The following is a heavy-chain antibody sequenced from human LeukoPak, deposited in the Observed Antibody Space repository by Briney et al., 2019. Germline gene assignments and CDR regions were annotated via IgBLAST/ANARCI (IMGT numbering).Heavy chain of an antibody. V-gene: IGHV4-34*01. J-gene: IGHJ6*03. CDR2: INHSGST. CDR3: ARLDYYYYYYMDV. CDR1: GGSFSGYY. Sequence: ASETLSLTCAVYGGSFSGYYWSWIRQPPGKGLEWIGEINHSGSTNYNPSLKSRVTISVDTSKNQFSLKLSSVTAADTAVYYCARLDYYYYYYMDVWGKGTTVTISS.